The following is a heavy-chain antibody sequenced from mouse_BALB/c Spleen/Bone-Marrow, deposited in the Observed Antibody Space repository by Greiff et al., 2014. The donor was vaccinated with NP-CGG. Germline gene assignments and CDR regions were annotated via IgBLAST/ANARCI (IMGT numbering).Heavy chain of an antibody. CDR1: GYTFTEYT. D-gene: IGHD1-1*01. J-gene: IGHJ4*01. Sequence: EVQVVESGPDLVKPGASVKISCKTSGYTFTEYTMHWVKQSHGKSLEWIGGINPNNGGTSYNQKFKGKATLTVDKSSSTAYMELRSLTSEDSAVYYCARRGGSSYAMDYWGQGTSVTVSS. CDR3: ARRGGSSYAMDY. V-gene: IGHV1-18*01. CDR2: INPNNGGT.